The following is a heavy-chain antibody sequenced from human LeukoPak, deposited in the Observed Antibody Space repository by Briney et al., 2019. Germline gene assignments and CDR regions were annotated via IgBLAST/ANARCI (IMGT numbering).Heavy chain of an antibody. V-gene: IGHV3-33*08. J-gene: IGHJ4*02. CDR2: IWYDGSNK. CDR1: GFTFSSYA. D-gene: IGHD1-26*01. Sequence: PGGSLRLSCAASGFTFSSYAMSWVRQAPGKGLEWVAVIWYDGSNKYYADSVKGRFTISRDNSKNTLYLQMNSLRAEDTAVYYCARGEGSSYYFDYWGQGTLVTVSS. CDR3: ARGEGSSYYFDY.